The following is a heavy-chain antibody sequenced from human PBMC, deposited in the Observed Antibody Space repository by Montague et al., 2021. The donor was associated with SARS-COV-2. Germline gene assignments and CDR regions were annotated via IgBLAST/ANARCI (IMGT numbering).Heavy chain of an antibody. CDR1: GDSISRYY. CDR3: ARAIWHLDV. J-gene: IGHJ2*01. Sequence: SETLSLTRSLSGDSISRYYWSWIRQSDGKGLEWIGRIYTGGYVNXNPALQSRVSMSVDTSKSQVSLNVTSVTAADTAVYYCARAIWHLDVWGRGILVTVSS. CDR2: IYTGGYV. V-gene: IGHV4-4*07.